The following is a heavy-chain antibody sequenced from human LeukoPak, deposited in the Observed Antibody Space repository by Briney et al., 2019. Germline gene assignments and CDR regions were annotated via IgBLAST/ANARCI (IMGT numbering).Heavy chain of an antibody. J-gene: IGHJ3*02. CDR3: ARGRAAAGDLDI. D-gene: IGHD6-13*01. CDR1: GGSISSYY. CDR2: IYTSGST. V-gene: IGHV4-4*07. Sequence: SETLSLTCTVSGGSISSYYWSWIRQPAGKGLEWIGRIYTSGSTNYNPSLKSRVTISVDTSKNQFSLKLSSVTAADTAVYYCARGRAAAGDLDIWGQGTMVAVSS.